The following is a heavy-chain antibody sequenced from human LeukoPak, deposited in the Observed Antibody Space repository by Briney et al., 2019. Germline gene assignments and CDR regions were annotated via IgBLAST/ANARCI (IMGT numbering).Heavy chain of an antibody. CDR3: ARDLGVPAANHYYYYMDV. Sequence: SETLSLTCTVSGGSISSSSYYWGWIRQPPGKGLEWIGSIYTSGSTNYNPSLKSRVTISVDTSKNQFSLKLSSVTAADTAVYYCARDLGVPAANHYYYYMDVWGKGTTVTVSS. CDR1: GGSISSSSYY. J-gene: IGHJ6*03. V-gene: IGHV4-39*07. CDR2: IYTSGST. D-gene: IGHD2-2*01.